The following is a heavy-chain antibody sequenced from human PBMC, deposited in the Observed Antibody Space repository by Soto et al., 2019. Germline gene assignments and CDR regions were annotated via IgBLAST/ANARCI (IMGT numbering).Heavy chain of an antibody. J-gene: IGHJ5*02. CDR1: GGSFSGYY. D-gene: IGHD4-17*01. V-gene: IGHV4-34*01. CDR2: ITHTGST. Sequence: PSETLSLTCAVSGGSFSGYYWNWIRQPPGKGLEWIGEITHTGSTNYNPPLKSRVSISGDTSKKLFSLRLISVTAADTAVYYCARGLRTVTWGQGTLVTVSS. CDR3: ARGLRTVT.